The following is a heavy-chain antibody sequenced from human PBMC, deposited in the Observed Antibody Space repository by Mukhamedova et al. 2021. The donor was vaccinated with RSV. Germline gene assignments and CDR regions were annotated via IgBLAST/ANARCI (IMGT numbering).Heavy chain of an antibody. CDR2: IYSGDTKT. Sequence: QAPGKGLEWVSVIYSGDTKTYHADSVKGRFTISRDNSKNTLYLQMNSLRAEDTAVYYCAKLTTSDSSGYVDCWGQGTLGT. V-gene: IGHV3-23*03. J-gene: IGHJ4*02. D-gene: IGHD3-22*01. CDR3: AKLTTSDSSGYVDC.